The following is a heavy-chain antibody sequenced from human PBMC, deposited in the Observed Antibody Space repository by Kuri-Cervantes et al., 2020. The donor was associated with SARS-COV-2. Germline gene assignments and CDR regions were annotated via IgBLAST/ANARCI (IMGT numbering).Heavy chain of an antibody. J-gene: IGHJ6*02. V-gene: IGHV3-21*05. CDR1: GFTFSGHW. Sequence: GGSLRLSCAASGFTFSGHWIHWVRQAPGKGLEWVSYISTSNSYIEYADSVKGRFTISRDNAKNSLYLQMNSLRAEDTAVYYCVKDKSRIVGSRMELDGMDVWGQGTTVTVSS. CDR3: VKDKSRIVGSRMELDGMDV. CDR2: ISTSNSYI. D-gene: IGHD1-26*01.